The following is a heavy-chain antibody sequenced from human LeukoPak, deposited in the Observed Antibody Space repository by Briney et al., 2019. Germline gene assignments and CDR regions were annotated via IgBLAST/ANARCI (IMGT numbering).Heavy chain of an antibody. CDR2: IYHSGST. J-gene: IGHJ4*02. CDR3: ARVGGSYSDTIDY. CDR1: GYSISSGYY. D-gene: IGHD1-26*01. Sequence: SETLSLTCTVSGYSISSGYYWGWIRQPPGKGLEWIGSIYHSGSTYYNPSLKSRVTISVDTSKNQFSLKLSSVTAADTAVYYCARVGGSYSDTIDYWGQGTLVTVSS. V-gene: IGHV4-38-2*02.